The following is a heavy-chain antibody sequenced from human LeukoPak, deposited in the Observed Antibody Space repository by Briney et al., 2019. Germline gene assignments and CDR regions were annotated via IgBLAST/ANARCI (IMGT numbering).Heavy chain of an antibody. CDR3: AREEDSSGWYGLDY. CDR1: GGSISSYY. Sequence: TSETLSLTCTVPGGSISSYYWSWIRQPAGKGLEWIGRIYTSGSTNYNPSLKSRVTMSVDTSKNQFSLKLSSVTAADTAVYYCAREEDSSGWYGLDYWGQGTLVTVSS. V-gene: IGHV4-4*07. CDR2: IYTSGST. D-gene: IGHD6-19*01. J-gene: IGHJ4*02.